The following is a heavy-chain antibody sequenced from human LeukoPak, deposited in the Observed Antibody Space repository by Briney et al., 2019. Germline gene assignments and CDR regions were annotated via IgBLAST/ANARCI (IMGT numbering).Heavy chain of an antibody. CDR1: GYTLSELS. CDR3: ARDPGGIASGDY. V-gene: IGHV1-24*01. Sequence: ASVKDSCKVSGYTLSELSMYWVRQAPGKGLEWMGGFDPEDGEIMYAGKFQGRVTMTEDTSTDTAYMELSSLRSEDTAVYYCARDPGGIASGDYWGQGTLVTVSS. D-gene: IGHD6-25*01. J-gene: IGHJ4*02. CDR2: FDPEDGEI.